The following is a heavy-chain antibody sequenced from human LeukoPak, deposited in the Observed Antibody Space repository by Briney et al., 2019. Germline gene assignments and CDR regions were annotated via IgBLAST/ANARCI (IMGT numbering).Heavy chain of an antibody. V-gene: IGHV3-23*01. J-gene: IGHJ4*02. D-gene: IGHD2-15*01. Sequence: GGSLRLSCAASGFTFSSYAMSWVRQAPGKGLEWVSAISGSGGSTYYADSAKGRFTISRDNSKNTLYLQMNSLRAEDTAVYYCAKGGCSGGSCPTDYWGQGTLVTVSS. CDR3: AKGGCSGGSCPTDY. CDR1: GFTFSSYA. CDR2: ISGSGGST.